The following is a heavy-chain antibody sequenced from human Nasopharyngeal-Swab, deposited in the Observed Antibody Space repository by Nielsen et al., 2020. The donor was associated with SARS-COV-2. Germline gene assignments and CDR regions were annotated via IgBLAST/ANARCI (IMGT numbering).Heavy chain of an antibody. V-gene: IGHV1-18*01. J-gene: IGHJ6*02. CDR2: ISAYNGNT. D-gene: IGHD3-10*01. Sequence: WVRQAPGQGLEWMGWISAYNGNTNYAQKLQGGVTMTTDTSTSTAYMELRSLRSDDTAVYYCARGSLWFGDLVGYYGMDVWGQGTTVTVSS. CDR3: ARGSLWFGDLVGYYGMDV.